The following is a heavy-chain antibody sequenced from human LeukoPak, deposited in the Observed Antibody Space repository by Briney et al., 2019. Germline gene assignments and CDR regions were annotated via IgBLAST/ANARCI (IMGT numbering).Heavy chain of an antibody. J-gene: IGHJ5*02. Sequence: ASVKVSCKASGGTFSSYAISWVRQAPGQGLEWMGGIIPIFGTANYAQKFQGRVTITADESMSTAYMELSSLRSEDTAVYYCARDYFSVFGSGLPFDPWGQGTLVTVSS. V-gene: IGHV1-69*13. CDR3: ARDYFSVFGSGLPFDP. D-gene: IGHD3-10*01. CDR1: GGTFSSYA. CDR2: IIPIFGTA.